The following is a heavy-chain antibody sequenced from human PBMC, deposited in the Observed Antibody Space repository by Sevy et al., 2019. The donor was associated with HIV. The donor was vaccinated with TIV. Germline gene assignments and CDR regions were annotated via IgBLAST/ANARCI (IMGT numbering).Heavy chain of an antibody. D-gene: IGHD1-26*01. V-gene: IGHV4-59*08. CDR3: AGENAWGRGYS. CDR2: IYYNGHI. Sequence: GTLSLTCTVSGGSITSLYWNWVRPPPGKGLGWIPNIYYNGHINYNPSLKSRVTLSLDTSKNQFSLRLSSVTAADTAMYYCAGENAWGRGYSWGQGTLVTVSS. CDR1: GGSITSLY. J-gene: IGHJ4*02.